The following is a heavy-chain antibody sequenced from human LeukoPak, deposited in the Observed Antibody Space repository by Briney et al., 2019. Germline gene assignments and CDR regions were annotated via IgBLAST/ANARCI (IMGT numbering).Heavy chain of an antibody. Sequence: SETLSLTCAVYGGSFSGYYWSWIRQPPGKGLEWIGEINHSGSTNYNPSLKSRVTISVDTSKNQFSLKLSSVTAADTAVHYCARVGMGAVAGYTWRGYYYGMDVWGQGTTVTVSS. CDR3: ARVGMGAVAGYTWRGYYYGMDV. D-gene: IGHD6-19*01. CDR1: GGSFSGYY. J-gene: IGHJ6*02. V-gene: IGHV4-34*01. CDR2: INHSGST.